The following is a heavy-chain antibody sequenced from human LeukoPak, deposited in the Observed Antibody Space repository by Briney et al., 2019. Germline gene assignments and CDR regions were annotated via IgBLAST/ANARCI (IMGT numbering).Heavy chain of an antibody. CDR1: GGCVSSTNW. Sequence: AWETLFLTCGVSGGCVSSTNWWTWIRKPPGKGLEWIGEVHLDGRTNFNPSLKSRLTMSVDLSENHVSLKLTSVTAADTAVYYCAREGGFYRPLDYSGQGTLVTVSS. CDR3: AREGGFYRPLDY. J-gene: IGHJ4*02. CDR2: VHLDGRT. D-gene: IGHD6-25*01. V-gene: IGHV4-4*02.